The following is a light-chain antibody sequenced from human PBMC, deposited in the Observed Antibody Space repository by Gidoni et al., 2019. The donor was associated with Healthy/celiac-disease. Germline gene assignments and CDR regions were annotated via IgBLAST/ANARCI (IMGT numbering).Light chain of an antibody. CDR2: GAS. CDR3: QQYNNWTWT. CDR1: QSVSSN. J-gene: IGKJ1*01. Sequence: EIVMTQSPATLSVPPGERATLSCRASQSVSSNLAWYQQKPGQAPRLPIYGASTRATGIPARFSGSGSGTEFTLTISSLQSEDFAVYYCQQYNNWTWTFGQGTKVEIK. V-gene: IGKV3-15*01.